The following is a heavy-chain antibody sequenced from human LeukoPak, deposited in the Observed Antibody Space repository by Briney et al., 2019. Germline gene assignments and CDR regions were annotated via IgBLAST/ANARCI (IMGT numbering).Heavy chain of an antibody. J-gene: IGHJ3*02. CDR2: INNDGSTK. CDR1: GFNFGPFW. CDR3: ARRRGLPYSFNN. V-gene: IGHV3-74*01. D-gene: IGHD2-21*01. Sequence: GGSLRLSCAASGFNFGPFWMHWVRQPPGKGLVWISHINNDGSTKVYADSVKGRFTISRDNAKNTLYLQMNGLRADDTAVYYCARRRGLPYSFNNWGQGNKVTVSS.